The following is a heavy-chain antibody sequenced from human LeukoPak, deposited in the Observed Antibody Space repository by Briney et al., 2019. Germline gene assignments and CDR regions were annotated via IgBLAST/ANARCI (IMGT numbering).Heavy chain of an antibody. V-gene: IGHV3-33*01. D-gene: IGHD3-16*02. CDR3: ARTPMITFGGVIVPGYYFDN. CDR2: IWYDGSNK. J-gene: IGHJ4*02. CDR1: GFTFSSYG. Sequence: PGGSLRLSCAASGFTFSSYGMNWVRQAPGKGLEWVAVIWYDGSNKYYADSVKGRFTISRDNSKNTLYLQMARLSVEDTAVYYCARTPMITFGGVIVPGYYFDNWGQGTLVTVPS.